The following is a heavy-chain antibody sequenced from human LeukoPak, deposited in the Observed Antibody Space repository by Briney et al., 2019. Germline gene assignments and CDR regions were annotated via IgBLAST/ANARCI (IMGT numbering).Heavy chain of an antibody. CDR2: INHSGST. D-gene: IGHD7-27*01. CDR1: GGSFSAYY. V-gene: IGHV4-34*01. CDR3: ARGPPNWGYDY. J-gene: IGHJ4*02. Sequence: SETLSLTCAVYGGSFSAYYWSWVRQPPGKGLEWIGEINHSGSTNYNPSLKSRVTMSVDTSKNQFSLKLSSVTAADTAVYYCARGPPNWGYDYWGQGTLVTVSS.